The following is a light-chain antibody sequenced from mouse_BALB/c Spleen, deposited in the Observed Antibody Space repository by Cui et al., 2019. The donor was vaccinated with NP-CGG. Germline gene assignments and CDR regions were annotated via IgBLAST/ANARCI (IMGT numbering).Light chain of an antibody. V-gene: IGLV1*01. Sequence: QAVVTQESALTTSPGETVTLTCRSSIGAVTTSNYANWVQEKPDHLFTGLIGGTNNRATGVPARFSGSLIGDEAALTITGAQTEDEAIYFCALWYSNHWVFGGGTKLTVL. J-gene: IGLJ1*01. CDR3: ALWYSNHWV. CDR1: IGAVTTSNY. CDR2: GTN.